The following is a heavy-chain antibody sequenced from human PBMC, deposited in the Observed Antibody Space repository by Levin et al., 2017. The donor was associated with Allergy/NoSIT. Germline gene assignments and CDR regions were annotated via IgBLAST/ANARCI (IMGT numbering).Heavy chain of an antibody. CDR2: IDWDDDK. Sequence: QTLSLTCTFSGFSLSTSGMCVSWIRQPPGKALEWLARIDWDDDKYYSTSLKTRLTISKDTSKNQVVLTMTNMDPVDTATYYCARYSSSSIRAGTTPSIDYWGQGTLVTVSS. V-gene: IGHV2-70*11. CDR1: GFSLSTSGMC. CDR3: ARYSSSSIRAGTTPSIDY. D-gene: IGHD6-6*01. J-gene: IGHJ4*02.